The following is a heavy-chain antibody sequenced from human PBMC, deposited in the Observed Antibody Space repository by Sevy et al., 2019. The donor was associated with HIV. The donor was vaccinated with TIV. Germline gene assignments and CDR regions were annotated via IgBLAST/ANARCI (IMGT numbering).Heavy chain of an antibody. CDR1: GFTFSSYW. CDR3: ARDQLAAAGTRARWFDP. J-gene: IGHJ5*02. V-gene: IGHV3-7*01. CDR2: IKQDGSEK. D-gene: IGHD6-13*01. Sequence: GESLKISCAASGFTFSSYWMSWVRQAPGKGLEWVANIKQDGSEKYYVDSVKGRFTISRDNAKNSLYLQMNSLRAEDTAVYYCARDQLAAAGTRARWFDPWGQGTLVTVSS.